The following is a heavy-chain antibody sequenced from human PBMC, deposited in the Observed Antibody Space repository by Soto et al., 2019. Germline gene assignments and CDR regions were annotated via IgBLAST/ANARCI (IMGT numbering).Heavy chain of an antibody. CDR2: MNPSSGST. CDR3: ARGPYFYGMDV. CDR1: GYPFISYD. J-gene: IGHJ6*02. Sequence: GASVKVSCKASGYPFISYDINWVRQATGQGLEWMGWMNPSSGSTGYTQKFQGRVTMTRNTSVSTAYMELSSLRSDDTAVYYCARGPYFYGMDVWGQGTTVTVSS. V-gene: IGHV1-8*01.